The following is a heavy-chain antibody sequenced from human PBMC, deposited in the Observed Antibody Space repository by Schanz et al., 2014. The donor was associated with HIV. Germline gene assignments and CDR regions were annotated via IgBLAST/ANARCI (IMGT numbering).Heavy chain of an antibody. CDR3: ARESYGALDF. D-gene: IGHD4-17*01. CDR2: MYSDGTS. Sequence: EVQLVESGGGLVKPGGSLRLSCAASEFTFRNAWMNWVRQAPGKGLEWVSVMYSDGTSHYEDSVMGRFTLTRDNPKNTLYLQMSNLRVDDTAVYYCARESYGALDFWGQGTLVTVSS. J-gene: IGHJ4*02. CDR1: EFTFRNAW. V-gene: IGHV3-66*01.